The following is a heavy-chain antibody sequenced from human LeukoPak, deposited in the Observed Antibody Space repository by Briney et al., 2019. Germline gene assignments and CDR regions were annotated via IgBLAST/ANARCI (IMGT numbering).Heavy chain of an antibody. J-gene: IGHJ4*02. V-gene: IGHV4-59*08. CDR1: GGSISSYF. D-gene: IGHD3-16*01. CDR3: ARGGSPRFDY. Sequence: PSETLSLTCTVSGGSISSYFWSWIRQPPGKGLEWMGYIYYSGSTNYNLSLKSRVTISVDTSRNQFSLKLSSVTAADTAVYYCARGGSPRFDYWGQGTLVTVSS. CDR2: IYYSGST.